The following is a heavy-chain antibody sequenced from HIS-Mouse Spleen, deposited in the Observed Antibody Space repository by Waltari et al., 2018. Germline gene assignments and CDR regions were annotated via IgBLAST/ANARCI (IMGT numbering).Heavy chain of an antibody. Sequence: QLQLQESGPGLVKPSETLSLPCTVYGGSISSSGYYWGRIRQPPGKGLEWIGSIYYSGSTYYNPSLKSRVTISVDTSKNQFSLKLSSVTAADTAVYYCAREIPYSSSWYDWYFDLWGRGTLVTVSS. D-gene: IGHD6-13*01. CDR3: AREIPYSSSWYDWYFDL. J-gene: IGHJ2*01. V-gene: IGHV4-39*07. CDR1: GGSISSSGYY. CDR2: IYYSGST.